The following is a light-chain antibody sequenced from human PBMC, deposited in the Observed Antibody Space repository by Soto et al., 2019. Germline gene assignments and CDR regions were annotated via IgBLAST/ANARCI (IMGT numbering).Light chain of an antibody. V-gene: IGKV3-11*01. J-gene: IGKJ4*01. CDR1: QSVSSY. CDR3: QQRSNWPPALT. CDR2: DAS. Sequence: EIVLTQSPATLSLSPGERATLSCRASQSVSSYLAWYQQKPGQAPRLLIYDASNRATGIPARFSGSGSGTDFTLTISSLEHEDLAVYYCQQRSNWPPALTCGGGIKVEIK.